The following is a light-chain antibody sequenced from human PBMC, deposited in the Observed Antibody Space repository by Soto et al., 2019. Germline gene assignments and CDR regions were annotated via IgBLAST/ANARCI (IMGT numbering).Light chain of an antibody. V-gene: IGKV3-15*01. CDR3: QQYHNWPLT. J-gene: IGKJ4*01. CDR2: GAT. Sequence: EIVMTQSPVTLSVSPGVRATHSCRASQSVSNNLAWYQQKPGQAPRVLIFGATSRATGIPVRFSGSGSGTEFSLTISSLQSEDFAVYYCQQYHNWPLTFGGGTKVDI. CDR1: QSVSNN.